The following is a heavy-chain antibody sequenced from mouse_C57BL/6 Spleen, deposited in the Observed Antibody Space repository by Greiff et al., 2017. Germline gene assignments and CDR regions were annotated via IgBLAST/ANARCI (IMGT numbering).Heavy chain of an antibody. Sequence: QVQLQQPGAELVKPGASVKLSCKASGYTFTSYWMHWVKQRPGRGLEWIGRIDPNSGGTKYNEKFKSKATLTVDKPSSTAYMQLSSLTSEDSAVYYCAREDVVALYYDYVEAMDYWGQGTSVTVSS. CDR3: AREDVVALYYDYVEAMDY. CDR1: GYTFTSYW. D-gene: IGHD2-4*01. V-gene: IGHV1-72*01. CDR2: IDPNSGGT. J-gene: IGHJ4*01.